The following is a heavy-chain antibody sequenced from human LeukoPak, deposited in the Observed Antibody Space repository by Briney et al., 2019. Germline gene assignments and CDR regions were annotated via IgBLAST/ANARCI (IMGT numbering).Heavy chain of an antibody. Sequence: EGSLRLSCAASGFTFSNAWMSWVRQAPGKGLEWVGRIKSKTDGGTTDYAAPVKGRFTISRDDSKNTLYLQMSSLKTEDTAVYYCTTAGYNWNRGDNDFDYWGQGTLVTVSS. CDR1: GFTFSNAW. D-gene: IGHD1-20*01. CDR2: IKSKTDGGTT. CDR3: TTAGYNWNRGDNDFDY. V-gene: IGHV3-15*01. J-gene: IGHJ4*02.